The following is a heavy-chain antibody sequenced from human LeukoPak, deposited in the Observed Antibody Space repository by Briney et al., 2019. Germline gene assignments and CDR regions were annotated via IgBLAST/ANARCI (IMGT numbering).Heavy chain of an antibody. D-gene: IGHD6-19*01. Sequence: GGSLRLSCAAAGFTFSSYWMSWVRHAPGKRLEWVANIKQDGSEKYYVDSVKGRFTISRDNAKNSVYLQMSSLRAEDTAVYYCATNSDWCFDYWGQGTLVTVSS. CDR3: ATNSDWCFDY. V-gene: IGHV3-7*01. CDR1: GFTFSSYW. J-gene: IGHJ4*02. CDR2: IKQDGSEK.